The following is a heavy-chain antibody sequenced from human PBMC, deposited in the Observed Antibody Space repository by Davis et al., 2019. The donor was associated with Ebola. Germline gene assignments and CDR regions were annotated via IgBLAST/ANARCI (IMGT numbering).Heavy chain of an antibody. Sequence: GESLKISCVASGFTLNNAWMSWVRQAPGKGLEWVGRIKSKTDGGTTDYAAPVKGRFAMSRDDSKNTLYLQMNSLKIDDTAVYYCTTLSTMTTMYFDLWGRGTLVTVSS. CDR3: TTLSTMTTMYFDL. CDR1: GFTLNNAW. V-gene: IGHV3-15*01. D-gene: IGHD4-17*01. J-gene: IGHJ2*01. CDR2: IKSKTDGGTT.